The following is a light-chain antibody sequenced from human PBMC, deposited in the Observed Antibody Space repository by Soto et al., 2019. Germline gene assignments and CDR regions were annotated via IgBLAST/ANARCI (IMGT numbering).Light chain of an antibody. CDR1: QSVTSCC. J-gene: IGKJ3*01. Sequence: EIVLTQAPGTLSLSPGERATLSCRASQSVTSCCLAWYQQKPGQAPRLLINGAPSRATGIPDRFSASGSGTDFTLTISSLEPEDFAVYYCQRYGSSPPVTFGRGTKWIS. V-gene: IGKV3-20*01. CDR3: QRYGSSPPVT. CDR2: GAP.